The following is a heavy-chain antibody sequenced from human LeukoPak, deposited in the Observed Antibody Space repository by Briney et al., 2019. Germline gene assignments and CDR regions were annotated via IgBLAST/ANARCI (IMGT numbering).Heavy chain of an antibody. Sequence: GGSLRLSCAASGFTFRSYGMHWVRQAPGKGLEWVAITSFDGRNKYYADFVKGRFTISRDNSKNTLYLQMNSLRVEDTAVYYCAKEGYYGSGSYIPHFDYWGQGTLVTVSS. CDR2: TSFDGRNK. J-gene: IGHJ4*02. CDR1: GFTFRSYG. V-gene: IGHV3-30*18. D-gene: IGHD3-10*01. CDR3: AKEGYYGSGSYIPHFDY.